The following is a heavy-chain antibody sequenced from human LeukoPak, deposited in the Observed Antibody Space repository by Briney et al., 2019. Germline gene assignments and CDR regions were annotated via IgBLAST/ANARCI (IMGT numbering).Heavy chain of an antibody. CDR1: GGSISSHY. Sequence: PSETLSLTCTVSGGSISSHYWSWIRQPPGKGLEWIGYIYYSGSTYYNPSLKSRVTISVDTSKNQFSLKLSSVTAADTAVYYCARGVEMATILNFDYWGQGTLVTVSS. CDR3: ARGVEMATILNFDY. CDR2: IYYSGST. J-gene: IGHJ4*02. D-gene: IGHD5-24*01. V-gene: IGHV4-59*06.